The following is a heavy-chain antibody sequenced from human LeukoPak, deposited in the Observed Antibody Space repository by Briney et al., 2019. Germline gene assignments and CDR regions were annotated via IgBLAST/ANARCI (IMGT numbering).Heavy chain of an antibody. D-gene: IGHD3-10*01. V-gene: IGHV3-30*18. CDR3: AKGEDYYGSGSFLTH. Sequence: GGSLRLSCAASGFTFSGYGMHWVRQAPGKGLEWVAVISYDGSNKYYADSVKGRFTISRDNSKNTLYLQMNSLRAEDTAVYYCAKGEDYYGSGSFLTHWGQGTLVTVSS. J-gene: IGHJ4*02. CDR2: ISYDGSNK. CDR1: GFTFSGYG.